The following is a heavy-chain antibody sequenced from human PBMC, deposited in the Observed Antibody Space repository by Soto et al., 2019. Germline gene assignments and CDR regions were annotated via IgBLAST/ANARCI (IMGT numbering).Heavy chain of an antibody. Sequence: SVKVSCKASGFTFTSSAVQWVRQARGQRLEWIGWIVVGSGNTNYAQKFQERVTITRDMSTSTAYMELGSLRSEDTAVYYCARGSPRFYDFWSGSNWFDPWGQGTLVTVSS. J-gene: IGHJ5*02. D-gene: IGHD3-3*01. CDR2: IVVGSGNT. V-gene: IGHV1-58*01. CDR3: ARGSPRFYDFWSGSNWFDP. CDR1: GFTFTSSA.